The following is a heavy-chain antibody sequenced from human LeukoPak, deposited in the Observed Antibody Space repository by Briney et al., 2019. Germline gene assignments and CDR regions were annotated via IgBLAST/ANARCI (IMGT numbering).Heavy chain of an antibody. J-gene: IGHJ6*02. V-gene: IGHV4-59*01. CDR3: ARYGAGTNYYHYYGMDV. D-gene: IGHD6-19*01. CDR2: IYYSGST. Sequence: PSETLSLTCTVSGGSISSYYWSWIRQPPGKGLEWIGYIYYSGSTNYNPSLKSRVTTSVDTSKNQFSLKLSSVTAADTAVYYCARYGAGTNYYHYYGMDVWGQGTTVTVSS. CDR1: GGSISSYY.